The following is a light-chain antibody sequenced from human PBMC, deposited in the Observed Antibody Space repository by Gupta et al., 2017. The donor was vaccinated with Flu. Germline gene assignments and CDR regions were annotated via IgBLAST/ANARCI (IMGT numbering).Light chain of an antibody. Sequence: QSALTQPASGSGSPGQSITISCTGTSSDVGGYNYVSLYQQHPGKAHKLMIYDVRKRPAGVASRFSDSKSGNTSSLTISVRQEEDEADYYGSSYTSSSTYVFGTGTKVTVL. CDR1: SSDVGGYNY. J-gene: IGLJ1*01. CDR3: SSYTSSSTYV. CDR2: DVR. V-gene: IGLV2-14*01.